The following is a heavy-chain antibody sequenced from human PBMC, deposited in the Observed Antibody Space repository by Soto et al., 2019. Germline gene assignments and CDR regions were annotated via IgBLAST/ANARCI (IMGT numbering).Heavy chain of an antibody. V-gene: IGHV3-33*01. J-gene: IGHJ4*02. Sequence: ESGGGVVQPGRSLRLSCAASGFTFSSYGMHWVRQAPRKGLEWVAVIWYDGSNKYYADSVKGRFTISRDNSKNTLYLQMNSLRAEDTAVYYCARDPAGIAAAGTFDYWGQGTLVTVSS. CDR2: IWYDGSNK. CDR3: ARDPAGIAAAGTFDY. D-gene: IGHD6-13*01. CDR1: GFTFSSYG.